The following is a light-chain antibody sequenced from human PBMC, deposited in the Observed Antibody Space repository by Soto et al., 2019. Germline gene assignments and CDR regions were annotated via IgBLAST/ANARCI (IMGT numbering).Light chain of an antibody. Sequence: EIVLTQSPGTLSLSPGERATLSCRASHSVSSNYLAWYQQKPGQAPRLVIYDASNRATAIPDRFSGSGSGTDFRLTITRLEPEDFAVYYCQKYGSSPRTFGQGTKVEIK. J-gene: IGKJ1*01. CDR3: QKYGSSPRT. CDR2: DAS. V-gene: IGKV3-20*01. CDR1: HSVSSNY.